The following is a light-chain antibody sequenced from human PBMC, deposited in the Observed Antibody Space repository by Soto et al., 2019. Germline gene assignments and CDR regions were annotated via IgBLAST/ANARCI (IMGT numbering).Light chain of an antibody. Sequence: DVQMTQSPSSLSASVGDRVTITCRASQSVSIYLNWYQQKPGEAPNLLISAASSLHSGVPSRFSGSGSGTDFTLTISSLQPEDFATYYCQQSYSTPPWTFGQGTKVDIK. CDR1: QSVSIY. J-gene: IGKJ1*01. V-gene: IGKV1-39*01. CDR3: QQSYSTPPWT. CDR2: AAS.